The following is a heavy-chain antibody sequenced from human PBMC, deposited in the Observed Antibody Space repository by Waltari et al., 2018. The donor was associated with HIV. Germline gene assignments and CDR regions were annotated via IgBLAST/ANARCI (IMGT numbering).Heavy chain of an antibody. J-gene: IGHJ4*02. CDR2: IAYGGRNK. D-gene: IGHD3-22*01. CDR1: GFTFSPFA. V-gene: IGHV3-30*04. Sequence: QVKLVESGGGVVQPGGSLRLPCLASGFTFSPFAFHWVRQAPGKGLEWVALIAYGGRNKVYADSVKGRFTISRDNSKNTLYLQMNSLRAEDTAVYYCARDGHFYDSRPLDHWGQGTLVTVSS. CDR3: ARDGHFYDSRPLDH.